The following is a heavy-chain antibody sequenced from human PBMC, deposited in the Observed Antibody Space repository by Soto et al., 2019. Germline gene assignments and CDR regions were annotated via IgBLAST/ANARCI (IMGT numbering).Heavy chain of an antibody. Sequence: SGPTLVNPTQTLTLTCTFSGFSLSTSRVGVGWIRQPPGKALEWLALIYWDDDKRFSPSLKTRLTITKDTSKNQVVLTMTNMDPVDTATYYCARILFIPKAFDYWGQGTLVTVSS. V-gene: IGHV2-5*02. CDR3: ARILFIPKAFDY. CDR2: IYWDDDK. J-gene: IGHJ4*02. CDR1: GFSLSTSRVG.